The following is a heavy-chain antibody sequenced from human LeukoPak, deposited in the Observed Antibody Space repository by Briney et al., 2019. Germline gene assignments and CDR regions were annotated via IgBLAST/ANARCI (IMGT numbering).Heavy chain of an antibody. Sequence: PSETLSLTCTVSGGSISSSIHYWGWIRQPPGKGLEWIGSIYYNGNSYYNQSLKSRVTMSVDTSQKQFSLRLTSVRAADTAVYYCARGRYLTTLGGAAAGFLDYWGQGTVVTVSS. D-gene: IGHD6-13*01. J-gene: IGHJ4*02. CDR1: GGSISSSIHY. CDR2: IYYNGNS. V-gene: IGHV4-39*07. CDR3: ARGRYLTTLGGAAAGFLDY.